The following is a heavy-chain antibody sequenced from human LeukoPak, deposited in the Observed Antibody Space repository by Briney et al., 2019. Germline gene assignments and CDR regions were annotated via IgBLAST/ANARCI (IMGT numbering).Heavy chain of an antibody. D-gene: IGHD3-10*01. V-gene: IGHV3-30-3*02. J-gene: IGHJ6*02. Sequence: GGSLRLSCAASGFTFNEYAMHWVRQTPGKGLEWVALISYDGYDKSYADSVRGRFTISRDNSKNTLYLQMNSLRAEDTAVYYCAKSLWFGEYYNGMDVWGQGTTVTVSS. CDR3: AKSLWFGEYYNGMDV. CDR2: ISYDGYDK. CDR1: GFTFNEYA.